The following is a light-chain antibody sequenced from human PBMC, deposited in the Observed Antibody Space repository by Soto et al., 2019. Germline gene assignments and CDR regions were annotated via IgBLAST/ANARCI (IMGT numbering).Light chain of an antibody. CDR2: GAS. CDR1: QSVSSN. V-gene: IGKV3-15*01. Sequence: IVLTQSPGTLSVSPWERATLSCRASQSVSSNLAWYQQKPGQAPRLLIYGASTRATGIPARFSGSGSGTEFTLTISSLQSEDFAVYYCQQYNNWRGTFGQGTKVDIK. CDR3: QQYNNWRGT. J-gene: IGKJ1*01.